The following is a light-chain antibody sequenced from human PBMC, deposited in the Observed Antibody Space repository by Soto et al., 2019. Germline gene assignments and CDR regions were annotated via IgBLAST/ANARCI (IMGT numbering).Light chain of an antibody. CDR3: SSYAGSNNLGV. CDR2: EVS. Sequence: QSVLTQPPSASGSPRQSVTISCTGTSSDVGGYNYVSWYQQHPGKAPKLMIYEVSKRPSGVPDSFSGSKSGNTASLTVSGHQAEDEADYYCSSYAGSNNLGVFGTGTKVTVL. V-gene: IGLV2-8*01. J-gene: IGLJ1*01. CDR1: SSDVGGYNY.